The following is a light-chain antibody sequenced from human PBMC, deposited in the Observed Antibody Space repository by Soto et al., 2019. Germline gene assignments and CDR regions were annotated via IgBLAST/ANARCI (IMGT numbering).Light chain of an antibody. Sequence: QSALTQPASVSGPPGQSIAISCTGTNSDVGSYNRVSWYQQPPGTAPKLMIYEVSNRPSGVSNRFSGSKSGNTASLTISGLQAEDEADYYCNSYTTSSTYVFGTGTEVTVL. CDR1: NSDVGSYNR. CDR3: NSYTTSSTYV. V-gene: IGLV2-14*01. J-gene: IGLJ1*01. CDR2: EVS.